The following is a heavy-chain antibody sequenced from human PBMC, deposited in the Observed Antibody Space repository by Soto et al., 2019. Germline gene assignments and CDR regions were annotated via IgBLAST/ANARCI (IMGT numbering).Heavy chain of an antibody. D-gene: IGHD3-10*01. Sequence: QVQLVQSGAEVMKPGASVKVSCTVSGYTLTELSFHWVRQAPEKGLEWMGTFDPDDDETVHAQRYQGRVTITEDTSTDTAYMELSSLSSDDTALYYCATDTGSTGVMQAFDIWGQGTMVTVSS. CDR3: ATDTGSTGVMQAFDI. V-gene: IGHV1-24*01. CDR1: GYTLTELS. CDR2: FDPDDDET. J-gene: IGHJ3*02.